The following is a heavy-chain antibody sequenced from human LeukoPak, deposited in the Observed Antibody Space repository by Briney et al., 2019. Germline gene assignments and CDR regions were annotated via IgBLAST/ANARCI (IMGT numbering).Heavy chain of an antibody. J-gene: IGHJ4*02. Sequence: SETLSLTCTVSGGSISSYYWNWIRRSPGKGLEWIGYIYYSGSTYYNPSLKSRVTISIDTSKNQFSLKLSSVTAADTAVYYCARQITSTSGSYHLDYWGQGTLVAVSS. V-gene: IGHV4-59*08. D-gene: IGHD3-10*01. CDR3: ARQITSTSGSYHLDY. CDR2: IYYSGST. CDR1: GGSISSYY.